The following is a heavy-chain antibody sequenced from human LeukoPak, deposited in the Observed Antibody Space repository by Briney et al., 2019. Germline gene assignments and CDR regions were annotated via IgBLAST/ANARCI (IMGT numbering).Heavy chain of an antibody. Sequence: PSETLSLTCTVSGGSISSYYWSWIRQPAGKGLEWIGRIYTSGSTNYNPSLKSRVTMSVDTSKNQFSLKLSSVTAADTAVYYCARCRVGSTSFWFDPWGQGTLVTVSS. CDR1: GGSISSYY. V-gene: IGHV4-4*07. CDR2: IYTSGST. D-gene: IGHD2-2*01. J-gene: IGHJ5*02. CDR3: ARCRVGSTSFWFDP.